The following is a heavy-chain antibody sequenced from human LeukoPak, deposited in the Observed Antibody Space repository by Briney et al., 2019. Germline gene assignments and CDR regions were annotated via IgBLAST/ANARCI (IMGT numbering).Heavy chain of an antibody. J-gene: IGHJ6*04. Sequence: SQTLSLTYTVSGGSISSGGYYWRWIRQPRGKGLEWIGYIYHSGSTYYNPSLKSRVTISVDRSKNQFSLKLSSVTAADTAVYYCARLRFLVDVWGKGTTVTVSS. V-gene: IGHV4-30-2*01. CDR2: IYHSGST. CDR1: GGSISSGGYY. D-gene: IGHD3-3*01. CDR3: ARLRFLVDV.